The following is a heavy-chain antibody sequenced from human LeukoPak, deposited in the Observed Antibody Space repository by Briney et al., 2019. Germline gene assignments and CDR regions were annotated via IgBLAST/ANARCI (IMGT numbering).Heavy chain of an antibody. Sequence: PSETLSLTCTVSGGSISSGDYYWSWIRQPPGKGLEWIGYIYYSGSTYYNPSLKSRVTISVDTSKNQFSLKLSSVTAADTAVYYCARAEPYDFWSGSRYLQHWGQGTLVTVSS. CDR1: GGSISSGDYY. V-gene: IGHV4-30-4*01. J-gene: IGHJ1*01. D-gene: IGHD3-3*01. CDR2: IYYSGST. CDR3: ARAEPYDFWSGSRYLQH.